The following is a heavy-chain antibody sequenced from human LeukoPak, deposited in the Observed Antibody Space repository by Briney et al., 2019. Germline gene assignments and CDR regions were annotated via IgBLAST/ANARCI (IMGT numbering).Heavy chain of an antibody. Sequence: SVKVSCTASGGTFSSYAISWVRQAPGQGLEWMGRIIPILGIANYAQKFQGRVTITADKSTSTAYMELSSLRSEDTAVYYCARVERSHLDGDDYWGQGTLVTVSS. V-gene: IGHV1-69*04. CDR2: IIPILGIA. J-gene: IGHJ4*02. D-gene: IGHD3-10*01. CDR3: ARVERSHLDGDDY. CDR1: GGTFSSYA.